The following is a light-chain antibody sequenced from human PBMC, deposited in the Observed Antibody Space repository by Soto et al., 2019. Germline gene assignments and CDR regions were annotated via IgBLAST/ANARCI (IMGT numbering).Light chain of an antibody. CDR3: QQSHTTPLT. CDR2: TAS. CDR1: QSISSD. V-gene: IGKV1-39*01. J-gene: IGKJ4*01. Sequence: DIQMTQSPSSLSASVGDRVTITCRASQSISSDLNWYQQKPGKAPRLLIYTASSLQSGVSSRFSGSGSGTDFTLTIGSLQPEDFATYYCQQSHTTPLTFGGGTKVDIK.